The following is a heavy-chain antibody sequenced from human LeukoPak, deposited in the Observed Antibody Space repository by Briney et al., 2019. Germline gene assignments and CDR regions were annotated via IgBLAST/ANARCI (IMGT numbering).Heavy chain of an antibody. J-gene: IGHJ4*02. V-gene: IGHV3-66*01. Sequence: PGGSLRLSCAASGFTFSSYWMSWVRQAPGKGLEWVSVIYSGGTTYYADSVRGRFTISRDNSKNTLYLQMNSLRAEDTVVYYCARVGDYVCKDWGQGTLVTVSS. CDR1: GFTFSSYW. CDR2: IYSGGTT. CDR3: ARVGDYVCKD. D-gene: IGHD3-16*01.